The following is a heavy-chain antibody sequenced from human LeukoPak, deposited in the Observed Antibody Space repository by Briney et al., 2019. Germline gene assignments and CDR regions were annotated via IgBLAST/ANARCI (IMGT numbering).Heavy chain of an antibody. J-gene: IGHJ4*02. V-gene: IGHV3-66*01. Sequence: GGSLRLSCAASGFTVSTNYMSWVRQAPGKGLDCVSVIYSGGDTYYADSVKGRFTISRDNSKNTLYLQMNSLRAEDTAVYHCASGGEYSSSSGYGHDYWGRGTLVTVSS. CDR3: ASGGEYSSSSGYGHDY. D-gene: IGHD6-6*01. CDR2: IYSGGDT. CDR1: GFTVSTNY.